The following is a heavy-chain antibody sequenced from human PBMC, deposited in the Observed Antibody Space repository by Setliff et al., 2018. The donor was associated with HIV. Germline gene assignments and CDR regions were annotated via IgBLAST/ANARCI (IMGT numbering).Heavy chain of an antibody. Sequence: ASVKVSCKASGYTFTDYYIHWVRQAPGQGLELMGWISAYSGDTNYAQKFQGRLTMTTDTSTSTAYMELRSLRSDDTAMYYRARPGGSYGDYGWYLRFWGQVAHVPYGMDVWGQGTTVTVSS. CDR2: ISAYSGDT. J-gene: IGHJ6*02. CDR1: GYTFTDYY. CDR3: ARPGGSYGDYGWYLRFWGQVAHVPYGMDV. V-gene: IGHV1-18*04. D-gene: IGHD4-17*01.